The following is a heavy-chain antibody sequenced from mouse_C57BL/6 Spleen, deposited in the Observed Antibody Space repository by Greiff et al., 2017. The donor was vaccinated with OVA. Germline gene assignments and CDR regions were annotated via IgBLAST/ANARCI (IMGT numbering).Heavy chain of an antibody. J-gene: IGHJ4*01. CDR1: GYTFTDYY. CDR3: ASPLYGNYAMDY. Sequence: VQLQQSGPVLVKPGASVKMSCKASGYTFTDYYMNWVKQSHGKSLEWIGVINPYNGGTSYNQKFKGKATLTVDKSSSTAYMELNSLTSEDSAVYYCASPLYGNYAMDYWGQGTSVTVSS. CDR2: INPYNGGT. D-gene: IGHD2-1*01. V-gene: IGHV1-19*01.